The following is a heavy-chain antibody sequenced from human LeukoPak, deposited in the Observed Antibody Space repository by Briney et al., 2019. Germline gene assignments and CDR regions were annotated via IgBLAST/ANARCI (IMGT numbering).Heavy chain of an antibody. CDR2: ISSSSSYI. CDR1: GFTFSSYS. CDR3: ARGGVSKTNFDY. D-gene: IGHD6-13*01. V-gene: IGHV3-21*01. J-gene: IGHJ4*02. Sequence: GGSLRLSCAASGFTFSSYSMNWVRQAPGKGLEWVSSISSSSSYIYYADSVKGRFTISRDNAKNSLYLQMNSLRAEDTAVYYCARGGVSKTNFDYWARETLVTVSS.